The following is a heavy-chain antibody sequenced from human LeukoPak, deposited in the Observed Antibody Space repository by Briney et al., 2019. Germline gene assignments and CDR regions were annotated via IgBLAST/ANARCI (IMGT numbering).Heavy chain of an antibody. D-gene: IGHD3-22*01. CDR1: GGSVSSGSYY. CDR2: IYYSGST. CDR3: ARALGYYDSSGRYFDY. Sequence: SETLSLTCTVSGGSVSSGSYYWSWIRQPPGKGLEWIGYIYYSGSTNYNPSLKSRVTISVDTSKDQFSLKLSSVTAADTAVYYCARALGYYDSSGRYFDYWGQGTLVTVSS. J-gene: IGHJ4*02. V-gene: IGHV4-61*01.